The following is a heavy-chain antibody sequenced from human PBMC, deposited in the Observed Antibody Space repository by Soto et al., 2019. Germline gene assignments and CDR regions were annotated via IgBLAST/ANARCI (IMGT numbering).Heavy chain of an antibody. J-gene: IGHJ5*02. CDR3: ARGNWFDP. Sequence: SVKVSCKASGGTFSSYAISWVRQAPGQGLEWMRENIPIFDKANYAQKFKGRVKITADESTSTAYMELSSLRSEDTAVYYCARGNWFDPWGQGTLVTVSS. CDR2: NIPIFDKA. CDR1: GGTFSSYA. V-gene: IGHV1-69*13.